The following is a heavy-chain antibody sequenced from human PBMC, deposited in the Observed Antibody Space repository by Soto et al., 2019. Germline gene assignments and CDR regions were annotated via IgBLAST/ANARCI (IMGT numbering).Heavy chain of an antibody. J-gene: IGHJ4*02. CDR1: GFTFSSYA. CDR3: ARLLQQDFDY. D-gene: IGHD3-22*01. V-gene: IGHV3-23*01. CDR2: ISGSGGST. Sequence: EVQLLESGGGLVQPGGSLRLSCAASGFTFSSYAMSWVRQAPGKGLEWVSAISGSGGSTYYADSVKGRFTISRDNSKKTLYLQMNSLRAEETAVYYCARLLQQDFDYWGQGTLVTVSS.